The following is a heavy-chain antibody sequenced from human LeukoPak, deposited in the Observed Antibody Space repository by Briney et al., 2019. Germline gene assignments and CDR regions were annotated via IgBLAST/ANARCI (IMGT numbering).Heavy chain of an antibody. V-gene: IGHV4-61*02. CDR2: IYTSGST. Sequence: PSQTLSLTCTVSGGSISSGSYYWSWIRQPAGKGLEWIGRIYTSGSTNCNPSLKSRVTISVDTSKNQFSLKLSSVTAADTAVYYCACMYGDYDLYFDYWGQGTLVTVSS. J-gene: IGHJ4*02. D-gene: IGHD4-17*01. CDR1: GGSISSGSYY. CDR3: ACMYGDYDLYFDY.